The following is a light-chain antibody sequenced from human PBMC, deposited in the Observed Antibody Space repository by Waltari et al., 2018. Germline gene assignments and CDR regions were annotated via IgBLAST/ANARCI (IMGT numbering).Light chain of an antibody. V-gene: IGLV2-14*03. J-gene: IGLJ2*01. CDR3: SSFSSGSTPVV. CDR2: NVS. Sequence: QSVLTQPASVSGSHGQSITISCTGTSSDVGSYNFVSWYQQHPGKAPKLIIFNVSNRPSGVSNRFSGSKSGNTASLTISGLQAEDEADFYCSSFSSGSTPVVFGGGTMLTVL. CDR1: SSDVGSYNF.